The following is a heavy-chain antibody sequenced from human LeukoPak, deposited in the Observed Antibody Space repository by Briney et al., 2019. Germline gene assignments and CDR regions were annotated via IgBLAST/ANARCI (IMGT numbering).Heavy chain of an antibody. J-gene: IGHJ6*03. Sequence: ASVKVSCKASGYTFTSYGISWVRQAPGQGLEWMGWISAYNGNTNYAQKLQGRVTMTRDTSISTAYMELSRLRSDDTAVYYCARGVHGDYYYYYMDVWGKGTTVTVSS. CDR2: ISAYNGNT. D-gene: IGHD4-17*01. V-gene: IGHV1-18*01. CDR1: GYTFTSYG. CDR3: ARGVHGDYYYYYMDV.